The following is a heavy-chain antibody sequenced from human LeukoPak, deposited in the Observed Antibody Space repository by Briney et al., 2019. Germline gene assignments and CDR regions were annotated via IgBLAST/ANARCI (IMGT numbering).Heavy chain of an antibody. CDR1: VFTFSNYA. CDR2: ISGSGGST. CDR3: AKGAAMVQGVLDP. D-gene: IGHD3-10*01. Sequence: GGSLRLSCAASVFTFSNYAMSWVRQAPGKGLEWVSAISGSGGSTYYADSVKGRFTISRDNSKNTLYLQMNSLRAEDMAVYYCAKGAAMVQGVLDPWGQGTLVTVSS. J-gene: IGHJ5*02. V-gene: IGHV3-23*01.